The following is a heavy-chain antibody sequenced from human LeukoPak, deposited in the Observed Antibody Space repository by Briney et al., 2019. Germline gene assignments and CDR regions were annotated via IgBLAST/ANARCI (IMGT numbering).Heavy chain of an antibody. CDR3: AKKACGGDCYGLFDS. Sequence: PGGSLRLSCAASGFTFSSYTMHWVRQAPGKGLEWVAVISYAGVDKLYADSVKGRFTVSRDNSKNTLSLQMNSLRGEDTAVYYCAKKACGGDCYGLFDSWGQGTLVSASS. J-gene: IGHJ4*02. CDR1: GFTFSSYT. V-gene: IGHV3-30*18. CDR2: ISYAGVDK. D-gene: IGHD2-21*02.